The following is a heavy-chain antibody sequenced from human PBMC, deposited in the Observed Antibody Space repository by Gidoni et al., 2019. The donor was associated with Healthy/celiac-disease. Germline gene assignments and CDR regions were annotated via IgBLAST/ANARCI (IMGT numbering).Heavy chain of an antibody. D-gene: IGHD6-19*01. CDR2: IYYSGST. Sequence: QVQLQESGPGLVKPSETLSLTCTVSGGSISSYYWSWIRQPPGKGLEWIGYIYYSGSTNYNPSLKSRVTISVDTSKNQFSLKLSSVTAADTAVYYCARHFGGDSSGWAEQDWYFDLWGRGTLVTVSS. CDR3: ARHFGGDSSGWAEQDWYFDL. V-gene: IGHV4-59*01. CDR1: GGSISSYY. J-gene: IGHJ2*01.